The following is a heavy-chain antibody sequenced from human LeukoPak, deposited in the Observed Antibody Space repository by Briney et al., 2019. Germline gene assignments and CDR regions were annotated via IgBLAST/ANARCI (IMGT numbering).Heavy chain of an antibody. Sequence: GESLKISCKGSGYSFTSYWIGWVRQMPGKGLEWRGIIYPGDSDTRYSPSFQGQVTISADKSISTAYLQWSSLKASDTAMYYCARHYNHPLTVGSGYYYYMDVWGKGTTVTVSS. D-gene: IGHD1-14*01. CDR3: ARHYNHPLTVGSGYYYYMDV. J-gene: IGHJ6*03. CDR2: IYPGDSDT. CDR1: GYSFTSYW. V-gene: IGHV5-51*01.